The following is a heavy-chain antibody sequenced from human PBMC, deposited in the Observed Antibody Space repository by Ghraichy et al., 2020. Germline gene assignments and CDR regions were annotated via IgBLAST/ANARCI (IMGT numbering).Heavy chain of an antibody. Sequence: ASVKVSCKTSGYTFTGHYMHWVRQAPGQGLEWMGWINSNSGGTNYEQKFQGRVTMTRDTSISTAYMELSSLTSDDTAVYYCARVHISGYYSDYWGQGTLVTVSS. CDR1: GYTFTGHY. V-gene: IGHV1-2*02. CDR2: INSNSGGT. J-gene: IGHJ4*02. D-gene: IGHD3-22*01. CDR3: ARVHISGYYSDY.